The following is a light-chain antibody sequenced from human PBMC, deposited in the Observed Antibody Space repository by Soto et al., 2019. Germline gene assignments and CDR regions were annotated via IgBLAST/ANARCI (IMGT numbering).Light chain of an antibody. CDR2: EVS. V-gene: IGLV2-14*01. CDR1: SSDVGGYNY. CDR3: ISYTSSSTWV. J-gene: IGLJ3*02. Sequence: QSALTQPASVSGSPGQSITISCTGPSSDVGGYNYVSWYQQHPGKAPKLMIYEVSNRPSGVSDRFSGSRSGNTASLTISGLQAEDESDYYCISYTSSSTWVFGGVTKVTVL.